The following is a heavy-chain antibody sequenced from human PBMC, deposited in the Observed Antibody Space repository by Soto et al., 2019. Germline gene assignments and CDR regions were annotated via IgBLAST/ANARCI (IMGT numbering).Heavy chain of an antibody. CDR1: GITFSSYG. CDR3: AKDWRGGQLGPPFDY. V-gene: IGHV3-30*18. CDR2: ISYDGSNK. D-gene: IGHD6-6*01. Sequence: SLIISCASSGITFSSYGMHLVLQAPGKGLEWVAVISYDGSNKYYADSVKGRFTISRDNSKNTLYLQMNSPRAEDTAVYYCAKDWRGGQLGPPFDYWGQGTLVTVSS. J-gene: IGHJ4*02.